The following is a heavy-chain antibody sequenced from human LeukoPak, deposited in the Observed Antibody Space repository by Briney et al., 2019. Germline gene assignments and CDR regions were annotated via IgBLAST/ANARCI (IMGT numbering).Heavy chain of an antibody. J-gene: IGHJ4*02. CDR3: ARGDDIVVVPAAILGGFDY. D-gene: IGHD2-2*01. Sequence: PSETLSLTRTVSGGSISSYYWSWIRQPPGKGLEWIGYIYYSGSTNYNPSLKSRVTISVDTSKNQFSLKLSSVTAADTAVYYCARGDDIVVVPAAILGGFDYWGQGTLVTVSS. CDR1: GGSISSYY. CDR2: IYYSGST. V-gene: IGHV4-59*01.